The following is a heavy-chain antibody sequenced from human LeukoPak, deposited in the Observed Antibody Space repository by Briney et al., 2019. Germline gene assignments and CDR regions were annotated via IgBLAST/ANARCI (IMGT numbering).Heavy chain of an antibody. CDR3: ARLGSCSGGTCYTWFDP. CDR2: IYFGGTT. D-gene: IGHD2-15*01. V-gene: IGHV4-59*01. Sequence: SETLSLTCTVSGGSITGYYWNWIRQPPGGGLGWVGNIYFGGTTNYKPSPRRRVSISAETSKNNFSLMQRSVSAADTAVYYCARLGSCSGGTCYTWFDPWGQRTLVTVSS. CDR1: GGSITGYY. J-gene: IGHJ5*02.